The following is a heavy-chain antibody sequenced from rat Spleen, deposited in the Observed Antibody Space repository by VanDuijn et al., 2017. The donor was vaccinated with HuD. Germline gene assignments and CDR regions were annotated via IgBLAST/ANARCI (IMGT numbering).Heavy chain of an antibody. Sequence: QVQLKESGPGLVQPSQTLSLTCTVAGFSLTSYNVDWVRQPPGKGLEWMGRIQNGGNTDYNSALKSRLSISRDTSKNQVFLKMNSLQTDDTVIYFCARSYGGYTSNWFPYWGQGTLVTVSS. D-gene: IGHD1-11*01. V-gene: IGHV2-1*01. CDR1: GFSLTSYN. J-gene: IGHJ3*01. CDR3: ARSYGGYTSNWFPY. CDR2: IQNGGNT.